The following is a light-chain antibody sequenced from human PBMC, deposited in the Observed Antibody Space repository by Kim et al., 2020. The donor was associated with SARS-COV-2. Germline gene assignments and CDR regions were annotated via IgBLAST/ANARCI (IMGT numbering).Light chain of an antibody. CDR1: KLGDKY. CDR3: QAWDSSTNYV. J-gene: IGLJ1*01. Sequence: VSPGQTASITCSGDKLGDKYACWYQQKPGQSPVLVIYQDSNRPSGIPERFSGSNSGNTATLTISGTQAMDEADYYCQAWDSSTNYVFGTGTKVTVL. CDR2: QDS. V-gene: IGLV3-1*01.